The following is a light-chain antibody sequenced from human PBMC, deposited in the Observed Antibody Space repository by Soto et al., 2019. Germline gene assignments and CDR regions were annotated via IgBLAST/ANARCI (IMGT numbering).Light chain of an antibody. CDR3: SSYTSSSTLYV. J-gene: IGLJ1*01. Sequence: SVLTQPASVSGSPGQPLTISCAGTSSDIGGYNYVSWYQQHPGKAPKVMIYEVSNRPSGVSNRFSGSKSGNTASLTISGLQAEDEADYYCSSYTSSSTLYVFGSGTKVTVL. V-gene: IGLV2-14*01. CDR1: SSDIGGYNY. CDR2: EVS.